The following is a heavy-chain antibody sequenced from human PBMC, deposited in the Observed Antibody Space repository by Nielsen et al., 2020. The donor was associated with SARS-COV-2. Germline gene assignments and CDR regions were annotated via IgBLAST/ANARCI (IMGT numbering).Heavy chain of an antibody. CDR3: AGTLTIFGVAPTLDY. CDR2: IYHRGST. Sequence: SETLSLTCAVSGGSISSNNWWSWVRQPPGKGLEWIGEIYHRGSTNYSPSLKTRVTISVDKSKNQFSLELRSVTAADTAVYYCAGTLTIFGVAPTLDYWGQGTLVTVSS. J-gene: IGHJ4*02. CDR1: GGSISSNNW. D-gene: IGHD3-3*01. V-gene: IGHV4-4*02.